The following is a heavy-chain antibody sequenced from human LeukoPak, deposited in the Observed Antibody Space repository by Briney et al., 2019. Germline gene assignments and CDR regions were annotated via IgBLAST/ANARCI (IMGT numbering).Heavy chain of an antibody. J-gene: IGHJ4*02. CDR1: GGSISSYY. CDR3: ARVSSTYYYDSSGYYFDY. Sequence: PSETLSLTCTVSGGSISSYYWSWIRQPPGKGLEWIGYIYYSGSTNYNPSLKSRVTISVDTSKNQFSLKLSSVTAADTAVYYCARVSSTYYYDSSGYYFDYWGQGTLVTVSS. D-gene: IGHD3-22*01. CDR2: IYYSGST. V-gene: IGHV4-59*01.